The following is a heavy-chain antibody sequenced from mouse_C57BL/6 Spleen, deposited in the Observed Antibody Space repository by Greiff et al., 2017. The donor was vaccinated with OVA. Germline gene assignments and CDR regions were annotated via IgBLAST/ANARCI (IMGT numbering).Heavy chain of an antibody. CDR1: GFNIKDDY. CDR3: TTFYGSSSYYFDY. D-gene: IGHD1-1*01. CDR2: IDPENGDT. V-gene: IGHV14-4*01. J-gene: IGHJ2*01. Sequence: EVQLQQSGAELVRPGASVKLSCTASGFNIKDDYMHWVKQRPEQGPEWIGWIDPENGDTEYASKFQGKATITADTSSNTAYLQLSSLTSEDTAVYYCTTFYGSSSYYFDYWGQGTTLTVSS.